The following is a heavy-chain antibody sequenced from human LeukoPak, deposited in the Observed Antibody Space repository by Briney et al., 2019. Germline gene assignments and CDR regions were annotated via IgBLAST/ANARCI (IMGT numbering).Heavy chain of an antibody. Sequence: GGSLRLSCATSGFTFRSYAMIWVRQAPERGLQWVSGISGSGTYYADFAKGRFTISRDNSKNTLYLQMNSLRADDTAVYYCARDLFLWYFDLWGRGTLVTVSS. CDR3: ARDLFLWYFDL. CDR1: GFTFRSYA. V-gene: IGHV3-23*01. J-gene: IGHJ2*01. CDR2: ISGSGT. D-gene: IGHD2-21*01.